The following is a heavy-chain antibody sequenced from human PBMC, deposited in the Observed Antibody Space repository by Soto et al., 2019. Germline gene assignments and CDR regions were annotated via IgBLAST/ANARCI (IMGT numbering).Heavy chain of an antibody. Sequence: GASVKVSCKASGYTFSTYGITWVRQAPGQGLEWMGWIGADNGNTKYAQKVQGRVTMTTDTSTSTDYMELRSLRSDDTAVYYCARGRSDMDVWGQGTTVTVSS. CDR2: IGADNGNT. J-gene: IGHJ6*02. CDR3: ARGRSDMDV. CDR1: GYTFSTYG. V-gene: IGHV1-18*01.